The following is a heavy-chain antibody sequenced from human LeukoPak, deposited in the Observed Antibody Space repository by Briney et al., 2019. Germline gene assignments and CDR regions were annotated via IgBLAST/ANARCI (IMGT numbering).Heavy chain of an antibody. Sequence: ASVKVSCKASGGTFSSYAINWVRQAPGQGLEWMGWISAYNANTNYAQKLQDRVTMTTDTSTSTAYMELRSLRSDDTAVYYCAGGATGYCSGGSCYVDYWGQGTLVTVSS. CDR1: GGTFSSYA. CDR2: ISAYNANT. D-gene: IGHD2-15*01. J-gene: IGHJ4*02. V-gene: IGHV1-18*01. CDR3: AGGATGYCSGGSCYVDY.